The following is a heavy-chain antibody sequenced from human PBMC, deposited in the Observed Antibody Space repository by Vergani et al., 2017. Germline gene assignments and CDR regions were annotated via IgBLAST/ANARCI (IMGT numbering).Heavy chain of an antibody. Sequence: QVQLVQSGAEVKKPGSSVKVSCKASGGTFSSYAISWVRQAPGQGLEWMGGIIPIFGTANYAQKFQGRVTITADESTSTAYMELSSLRSEDTAVYYCAVVRRDYYDSSVAEXFQHWGQGTLVTVSS. D-gene: IGHD3-22*01. CDR1: GGTFSSYA. CDR3: AVVRRDYYDSSVAEXFQH. CDR2: IIPIFGTA. J-gene: IGHJ1*01. V-gene: IGHV1-69*01.